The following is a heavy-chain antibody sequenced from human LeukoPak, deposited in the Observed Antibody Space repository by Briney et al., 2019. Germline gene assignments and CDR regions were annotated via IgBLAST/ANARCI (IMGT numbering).Heavy chain of an antibody. V-gene: IGHV4-34*01. CDR3: ARGLYYFDY. Sequence: SETLSLTCAVYGGSFSGYYWSWIRQPPGKGLEWIGEINHSGSTNYNPSLKSRVTISVDTSKNQFSLKLSSVTAADTAVYYCARGLYYFDYWGQGTLVTVSS. CDR2: INHSGST. CDR1: GGSFSGYY. J-gene: IGHJ4*02.